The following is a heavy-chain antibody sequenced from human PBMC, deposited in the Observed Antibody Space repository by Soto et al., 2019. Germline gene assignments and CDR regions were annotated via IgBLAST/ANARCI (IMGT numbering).Heavy chain of an antibody. CDR3: ARDREDYDFWSGYYLAHRPASVYYYGMDV. CDR1: GFTFSSYS. CDR2: ISSSSSYI. D-gene: IGHD3-3*01. Sequence: PGGSLRLSCAASGFTFSSYSMNWVRQAPGKGLEWVSSISSSSSYIYYADSVKGRFTISRDNAKNSLYLQMNSLRAEDTAVYYCARDREDYDFWSGYYLAHRPASVYYYGMDVWGQGTTVTVSS. J-gene: IGHJ6*02. V-gene: IGHV3-21*01.